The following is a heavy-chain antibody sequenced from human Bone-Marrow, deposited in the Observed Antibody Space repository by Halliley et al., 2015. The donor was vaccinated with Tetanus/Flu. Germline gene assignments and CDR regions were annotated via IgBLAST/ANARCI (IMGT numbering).Heavy chain of an antibody. CDR1: GYRLSDLF. CDR2: DDVDAGER. J-gene: IGHJ4*02. Sequence: QMQLVQSGAEMKKPGASVKVSCKVSGYRLSDLFIHWVRQAPGKGIEWMGGDDVDAGERVYAQHFQGRVTMTEDTSTDTATMELSGLRSDDTAVYYCATFYGEAEGPSAYFDYWGQGTLVTVSS. D-gene: IGHD4-17*01. CDR3: ATFYGEAEGPSAYFDY. V-gene: IGHV1-24*01.